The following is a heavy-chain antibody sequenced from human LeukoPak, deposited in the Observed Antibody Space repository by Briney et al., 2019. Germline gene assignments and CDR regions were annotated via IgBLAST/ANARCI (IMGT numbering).Heavy chain of an antibody. J-gene: IGHJ6*03. CDR1: DYTFTSYG. D-gene: IGHD1-26*01. CDR2: ISAYNGNT. CDR3: ARDSGSYSGDYYYYMDV. Sequence: GASVKVSCKASDYTFTSYGISWVRQAPGQGLEWMGWISAYNGNTNYAKKLQGRVTMTTDTSTSTAYMELRSLRSDDTAVYYCARDSGSYSGDYYYYMDVWGKGTTVTVSS. V-gene: IGHV1-18*01.